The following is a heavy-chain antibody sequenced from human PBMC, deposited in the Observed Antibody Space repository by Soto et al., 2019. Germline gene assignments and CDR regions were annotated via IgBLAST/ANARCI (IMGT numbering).Heavy chain of an antibody. V-gene: IGHV4-31*02. CDR2: IYHTGST. Sequence: SGAPSLPRSVSGGSIRTVGHFWTWIRQAPGKGLEWIGSIYHTGSTYYSKSLRSRLTMSVDTSKSQFSLRLSSVTAADTAVYYCARATGTLRSRNCDYWGQGSLVTVSS. CDR3: ARATGTLRSRNCDY. D-gene: IGHD1-1*01. J-gene: IGHJ4*02. CDR1: GGSIRTVGHF.